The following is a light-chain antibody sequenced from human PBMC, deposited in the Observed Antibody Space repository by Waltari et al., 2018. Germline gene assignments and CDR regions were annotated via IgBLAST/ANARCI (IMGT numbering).Light chain of an antibody. CDR3: QQLNSYPPT. J-gene: IGKJ4*01. V-gene: IGKV1-9*01. CDR2: AAS. CDR1: QGISSY. Sequence: DIQLTQSPSFLSASVGARVTITCRASQGISSYLAWYQQKPGKAPKLLIYAASTLQSGVPSRFSGSGSRTEFTLTISSLQPEAFATYYCQQLNSYPPTFGGGTKVEIK.